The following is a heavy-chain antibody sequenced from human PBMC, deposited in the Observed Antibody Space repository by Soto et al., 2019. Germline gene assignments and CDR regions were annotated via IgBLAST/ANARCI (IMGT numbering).Heavy chain of an antibody. CDR3: ARDEGITGTLVN. CDR1: GGSISHYY. CDR2: IYYSGST. Sequence: PSETLSLTCTVSGGSISHYYWSWIRQFPGKGLEWIGYIYYSGSTNYKPSLKSRVTISIDTSRSQLSLKLSSVTAADTAVYDCARDEGITGTLVNWGQGTLVTVSS. J-gene: IGHJ4*02. V-gene: IGHV4-59*01. D-gene: IGHD1-20*01.